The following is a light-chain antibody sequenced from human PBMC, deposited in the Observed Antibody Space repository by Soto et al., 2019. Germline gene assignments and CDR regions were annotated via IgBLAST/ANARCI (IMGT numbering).Light chain of an antibody. CDR1: QSIDTW. V-gene: IGKV1-5*03. J-gene: IGKJ1*01. Sequence: DIQMTQSPSTLSASVGDRITITCRASQSIDTWLAWYQQKPGKAPNLLIYKASTLQSGVPSRFSGSGSETEFTLTISGLQPDDFATYHCHQYNSYPCTFGQGNKVEIK. CDR3: HQYNSYPCT. CDR2: KAS.